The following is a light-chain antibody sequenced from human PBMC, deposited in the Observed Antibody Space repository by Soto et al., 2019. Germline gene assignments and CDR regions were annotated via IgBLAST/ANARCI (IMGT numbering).Light chain of an antibody. V-gene: IGKV3-20*01. CDR2: SAS. J-gene: IGKJ3*01. Sequence: IVLTQSAGTLSLSPGERATLSCRASQSVSSSYLAWYHQKPGQAPRLLIHSASTRAPDIPDRFSASGAGTDFTLTISRLEPEDSAVYYCQQYSASPRTFGPGTKVDI. CDR1: QSVSSSY. CDR3: QQYSASPRT.